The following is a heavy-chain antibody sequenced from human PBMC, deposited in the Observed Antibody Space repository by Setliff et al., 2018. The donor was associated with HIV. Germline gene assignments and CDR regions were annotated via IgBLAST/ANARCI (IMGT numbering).Heavy chain of an antibody. CDR2: IYPADSET. CDR1: GYSFTNYW. D-gene: IGHD6-13*01. J-gene: IGHJ4*02. V-gene: IGHV5-51*01. CDR3: QYSSSWYDFDY. Sequence: GESLKISCKGSGYSFTNYWIGWVRQMPGKGLEWMGIIYPADSETRYSPSFQGQVTISAEKSVYLQMNSLKTEDTAVYSCQYSSSWYDFDYWGQGTLVTVSS.